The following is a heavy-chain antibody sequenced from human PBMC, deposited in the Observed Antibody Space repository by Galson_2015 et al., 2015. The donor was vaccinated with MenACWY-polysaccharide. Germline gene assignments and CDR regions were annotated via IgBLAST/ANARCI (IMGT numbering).Heavy chain of an antibody. CDR2: GSNT. Sequence: GSNTHYADSVKGRFTISRDNSKNTLSLQMNSLRAEDTAVYYCARVRYSTGKYQFDYWGQGTLVAVSS. V-gene: IGHV3-23*01. J-gene: IGHJ4*02. CDR3: ARVRYSTGKYQFDY. D-gene: IGHD2-2*01.